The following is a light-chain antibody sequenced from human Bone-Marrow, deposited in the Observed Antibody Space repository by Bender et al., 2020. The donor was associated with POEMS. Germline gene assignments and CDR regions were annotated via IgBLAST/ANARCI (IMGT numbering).Light chain of an antibody. CDR1: SSDVGNYNY. CDR3: SSYAGRIPVI. V-gene: IGLV2-8*01. J-gene: IGLJ2*01. Sequence: QSALTQPPSASGSPGQSVTISCTGSSSDVGNYNYVSWYQLHPGEAPKLLIYEVTKRPSGVPDRFSGTKSGNTASLTVSGLQAEDEADYYCSSYAGRIPVIFGGGTKLTVL. CDR2: EVT.